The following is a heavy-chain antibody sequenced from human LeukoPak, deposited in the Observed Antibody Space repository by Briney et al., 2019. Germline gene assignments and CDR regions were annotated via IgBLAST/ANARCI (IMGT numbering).Heavy chain of an antibody. J-gene: IGHJ4*02. V-gene: IGHV3-30-3*01. Sequence: GGSLRLSCAASGFTFSSYAMHWVRQAPGKGLEWVAVISYDGSNKYYADSVKGRFTISRDNSKNTLYLQMNSLRAEDTAVYYCARQNSYGHDYWGQGTLVTVSS. CDR1: GFTFSSYA. CDR3: ARQNSYGHDY. D-gene: IGHD5-18*01. CDR2: ISYDGSNK.